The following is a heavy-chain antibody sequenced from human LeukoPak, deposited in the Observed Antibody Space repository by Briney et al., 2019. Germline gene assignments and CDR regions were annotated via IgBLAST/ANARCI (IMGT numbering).Heavy chain of an antibody. CDR1: GFTFSSYA. Sequence: GGSLRLSCAASGFTFSSYAMHWVRQAPGKGLEWVAVISYDGSNKYYADSVKGRFTISRDNSKNTLYLQMNSLRAEDTAVYYCARDDSHYGSGSYFGYWGQGTLVTVSS. V-gene: IGHV3-30-3*01. CDR3: ARDDSHYGSGSYFGY. J-gene: IGHJ4*02. D-gene: IGHD3-10*01. CDR2: ISYDGSNK.